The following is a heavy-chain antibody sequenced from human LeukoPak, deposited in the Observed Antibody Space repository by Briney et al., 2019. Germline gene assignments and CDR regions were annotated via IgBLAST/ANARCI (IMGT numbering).Heavy chain of an antibody. CDR1: GYTFTSYY. CDR3: ARAAGGSSNSHCSGGSCYMPDY. V-gene: IGHV1-46*01. Sequence: GASVKVSCKASGYTFTSYYMHWVRQAPGQGLEWMGIINPSGGSTSYAQKFQGRVTMTRDTSISTAYMELSRLRSDDTAVYYCARAAGGSSNSHCSGGSCYMPDYWGQGTLVTVSS. D-gene: IGHD2-15*01. CDR2: INPSGGST. J-gene: IGHJ4*02.